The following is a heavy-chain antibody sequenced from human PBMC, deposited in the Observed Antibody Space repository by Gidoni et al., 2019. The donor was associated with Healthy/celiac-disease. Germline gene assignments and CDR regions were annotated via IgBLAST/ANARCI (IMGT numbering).Heavy chain of an antibody. CDR1: GFTFSDYY. V-gene: IGHV3-11*05. D-gene: IGHD3-10*01. CDR2: ISSSSSYT. J-gene: IGHJ6*03. Sequence: QVQLVESGGGLVKPGGSLRLSCAASGFTFSDYYMSWIRQAPGKGLEWVSYISSSSSYTNYADSVKGRFTISRDNAKNSLYLQMNSLRAEDTAVYYCARDHYYGSGSYSGAYYDYYMDVWGKGTTVTVSS. CDR3: ARDHYYGSGSYSGAYYDYYMDV.